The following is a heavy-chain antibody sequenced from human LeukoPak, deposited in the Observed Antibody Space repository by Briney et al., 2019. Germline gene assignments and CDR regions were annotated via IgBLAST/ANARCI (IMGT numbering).Heavy chain of an antibody. CDR1: GFTVSSNY. V-gene: IGHV3-53*01. D-gene: IGHD6-19*01. CDR2: ICSGGST. J-gene: IGHJ4*02. CDR3: ARGRSSGLQYYFDY. Sequence: GGSLRLSCAASGFTVSSNYMSWVRQAPGKGLEWVSVICSGGSTYYADSVKGRFTISRDNSKNTLYLQMNSLRAEDTAVYYCARGRSSGLQYYFDYWGQGTLVTVSS.